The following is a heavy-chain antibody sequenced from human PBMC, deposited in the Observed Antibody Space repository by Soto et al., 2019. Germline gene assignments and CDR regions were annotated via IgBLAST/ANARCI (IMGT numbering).Heavy chain of an antibody. CDR2: IFYTGVP. V-gene: IGHV4-61*03. J-gene: IGHJ2*01. CDR3: VRVLDSSWYADL. Sequence: WTWIRQAPGPGLEYIGYIFYTGVPNYNPSLSSRVTISLDTSKNHFSLKLNSMTAADTAVYYCVRVLDSSWYADLWGRGTLVTVSS. D-gene: IGHD3-22*01.